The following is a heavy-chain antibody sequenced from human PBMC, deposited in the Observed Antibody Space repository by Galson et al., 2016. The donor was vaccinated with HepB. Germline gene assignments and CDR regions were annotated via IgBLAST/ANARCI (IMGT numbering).Heavy chain of an antibody. CDR3: ARKITIFGGDV. Sequence: SVKVSCKASGYTFTSYETNWVRQATGQGLEWMGWMNPNSGNTGYAQKFQGRVTMTRDTSRSTAYMELRSRRSDDTAVYYCARKITIFGGDVWGQGTTVTVPS. CDR1: GYTFTSYE. CDR2: MNPNSGNT. D-gene: IGHD3-3*01. J-gene: IGHJ6*02. V-gene: IGHV1-8*01.